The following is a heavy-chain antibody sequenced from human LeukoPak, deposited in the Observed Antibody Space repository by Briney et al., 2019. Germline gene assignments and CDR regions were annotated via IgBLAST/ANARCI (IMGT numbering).Heavy chain of an antibody. CDR3: TTEPPIVVVPAAYYFDY. CDR1: GFTFSNAW. Sequence: PGGSLRLSCAASGFTFSNAWMSWVRQAPGKGLEWVGRIKSKTDGGTTDYAAPVKGRFTISRGDSKNTLYLQMNSLKTEDTAVYYCTTEPPIVVVPAAYYFDYWGQGTLVTVSS. V-gene: IGHV3-15*01. CDR2: IKSKTDGGTT. D-gene: IGHD2-2*01. J-gene: IGHJ4*02.